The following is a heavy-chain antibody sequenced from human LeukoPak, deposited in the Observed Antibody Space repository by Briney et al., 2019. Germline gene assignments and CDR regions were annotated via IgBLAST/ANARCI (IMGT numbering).Heavy chain of an antibody. Sequence: GGSLRLSCAASGFTFTGYWMNWVRQAPGKGVEWVANINHDGSEKYYEDSVMGRFTISRDNAKNSLYLQMSSVRAEDTAVYYCIRDLFDDYSLDYWGQGALVTVSS. CDR2: INHDGSEK. J-gene: IGHJ4*02. CDR3: IRDLFDDYSLDY. D-gene: IGHD3-16*01. V-gene: IGHV3-7*01. CDR1: GFTFTGYW.